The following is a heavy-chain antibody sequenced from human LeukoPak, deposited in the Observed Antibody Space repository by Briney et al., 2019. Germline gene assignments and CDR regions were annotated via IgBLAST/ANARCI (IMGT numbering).Heavy chain of an antibody. CDR2: IWYDGSNK. V-gene: IGHV3-33*01. D-gene: IGHD3-22*01. CDR3: ARTPYYYDSSGYYYKYYFDY. Sequence: GGSLRLSCAASGFTFSSYGMHWVRQAPGKGLERVAVIWYDGSNKYYADSVKGRFTISRDNSKNTLYLQMNSLRAEDTAVYYCARTPYYYDSSGYYYKYYFDYWGQGTLVTVSS. J-gene: IGHJ4*02. CDR1: GFTFSSYG.